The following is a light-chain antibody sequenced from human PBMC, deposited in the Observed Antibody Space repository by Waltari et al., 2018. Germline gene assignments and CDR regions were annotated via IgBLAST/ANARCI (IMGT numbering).Light chain of an antibody. J-gene: IGKJ2*01. CDR3: QQSYSTLPYT. V-gene: IGKV1-39*01. Sequence: DIQMTQSPSSLSASVVDRVTITCRASQSISSYLNWYQQKPGKAPKLLIYAASSLQSGVPSRFSGSGSGTDFTLTISSLQPEDFATYYCQQSYSTLPYTFGQGTKLEIK. CDR1: QSISSY. CDR2: AAS.